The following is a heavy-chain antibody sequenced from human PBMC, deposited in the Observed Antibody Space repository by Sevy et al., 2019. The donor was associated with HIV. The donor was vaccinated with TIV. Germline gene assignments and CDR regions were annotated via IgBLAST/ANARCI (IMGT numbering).Heavy chain of an antibody. CDR1: GYTFTSYG. V-gene: IGHV1-18*01. CDR3: ARHKSYYDFWSGYYWVVGRPWGGPNWFDP. D-gene: IGHD3-3*01. CDR2: ISAYNGNT. Sequence: ASVKVSCKASGYTFTSYGTSWVRQAPGQGLEWMGWISAYNGNTNYAQKLQGRVTMTTDTSTSTAYMELRSLGFDDTAVYYCARHKSYYDFWSGYYWVVGRPWGGPNWFDPWGQGTLVTVSS. J-gene: IGHJ5*02.